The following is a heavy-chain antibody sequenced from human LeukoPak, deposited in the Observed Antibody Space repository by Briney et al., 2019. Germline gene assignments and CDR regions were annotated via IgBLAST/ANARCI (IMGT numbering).Heavy chain of an antibody. Sequence: SETLSLTCTVTGGTISAYYWSWIRQPPGKGLEWIGYIYYSGTTHYNPSLRTRVAISVDRSKNQFSLNLNSVSAADTAMYYCAGVPYWSGYLSEWGQGTLVTVSS. CDR1: GGTISAYY. J-gene: IGHJ4*02. CDR3: AGVPYWSGYLSE. CDR2: IYYSGTT. D-gene: IGHD3-3*01. V-gene: IGHV4-59*01.